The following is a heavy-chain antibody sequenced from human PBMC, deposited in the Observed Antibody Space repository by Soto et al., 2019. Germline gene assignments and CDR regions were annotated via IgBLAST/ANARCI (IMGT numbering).Heavy chain of an antibody. J-gene: IGHJ6*02. CDR3: ARVPTTVTTAYYYYGMDV. D-gene: IGHD4-4*01. V-gene: IGHV6-1*01. Sequence: SQTLSLTCAISGDSVSSNSAAWNWIRQSPSRGLEWLGRTYYRSKWYNDYAVSVKSRITINPDTSKNQFSLQLNSVTPEDTAVYYCARVPTTVTTAYYYYGMDVWGQGTTVTVSS. CDR2: TYYRSKWYN. CDR1: GDSVSSNSAA.